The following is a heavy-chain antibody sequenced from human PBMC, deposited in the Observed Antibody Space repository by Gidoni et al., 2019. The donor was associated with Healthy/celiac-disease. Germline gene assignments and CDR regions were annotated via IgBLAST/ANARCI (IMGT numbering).Heavy chain of an antibody. V-gene: IGHV4-59*08. J-gene: IGHJ4*02. CDR2: IYYSGST. CDR3: ARQTTPKAKSIDY. CDR1: GGSISSYY. D-gene: IGHD2-15*01. Sequence: QVQLQESGPGLVKPSETLSLPCTVPGGSISSYYWSRIRQPPGKGLEWIGYIYYSGSTNYNPSLKSRVTISVDTSKNQFSLKLSSVTAADTAVYYCARQTTPKAKSIDYWGQGTLVTVSS.